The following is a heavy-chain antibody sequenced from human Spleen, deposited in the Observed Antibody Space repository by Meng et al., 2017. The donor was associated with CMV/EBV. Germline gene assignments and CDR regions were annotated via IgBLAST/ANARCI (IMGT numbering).Heavy chain of an antibody. Sequence: SGLTFSSYWMHWVRRAPGKGLVWVSRIKSDGSITNYADSVKGRFTISRDSAKNTLYLQMTDLRAEDTALYYCARARGSGWFSVWFDLWGQGTLVTVSS. CDR1: GLTFSSYW. D-gene: IGHD6-19*01. CDR2: IKSDGSIT. J-gene: IGHJ5*02. V-gene: IGHV3-74*01. CDR3: ARARGSGWFSVWFDL.